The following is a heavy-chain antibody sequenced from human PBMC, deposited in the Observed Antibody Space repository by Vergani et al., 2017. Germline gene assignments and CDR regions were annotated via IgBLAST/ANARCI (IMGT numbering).Heavy chain of an antibody. CDR3: AKXRVTNHYYYYYMDV. D-gene: IGHD4-17*01. V-gene: IGHV3-23*01. CDR1: GFTFSSYA. Sequence: EVQLLESGGGLVQPGGSLRLSCAASGFTFSSYAMSWVRQAPGKGLEWVSAISGSGGSTYYADSVKGRFTISRDNSKNTLYLQMNSLRAEDTAVYYCAKXRVTNHYYYYYMDVWGKGTTVTVSS. J-gene: IGHJ6*03. CDR2: ISGSGGST.